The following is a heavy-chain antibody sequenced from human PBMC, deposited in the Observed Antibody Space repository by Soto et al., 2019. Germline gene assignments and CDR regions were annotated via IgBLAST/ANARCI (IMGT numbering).Heavy chain of an antibody. D-gene: IGHD3-22*01. V-gene: IGHV4-34*01. CDR1: GGSFTGYV. Sequence: SETLSLTCDVSGGSFTGYVCNWIRQSPGKGLEWIGEISYSGRTSYNPSLKPRVTVSVDTARAQFSLNLTSVTDADTAFYYCARGYGYFRQWGQGVLVTVSS. CDR3: ARGYGYFRQ. CDR2: ISYSGRT. J-gene: IGHJ4*02.